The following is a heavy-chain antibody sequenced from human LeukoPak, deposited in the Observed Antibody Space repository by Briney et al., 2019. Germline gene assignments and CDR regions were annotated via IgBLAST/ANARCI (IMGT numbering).Heavy chain of an antibody. V-gene: IGHV4-59*08. Sequence: SETLSLACRVSGASISGYYWSWIRQPPGKGLEWIGYINYSGSTNYNPSLKNRVTISVDTSRNQFSLRLSSVTAADTAVYYCARHDPLITMIIGERAYDMWGQGTMVTVPS. CDR3: ARHDPLITMIIGERAYDM. CDR1: GASISGYY. CDR2: INYSGST. J-gene: IGHJ3*02. D-gene: IGHD3-22*01.